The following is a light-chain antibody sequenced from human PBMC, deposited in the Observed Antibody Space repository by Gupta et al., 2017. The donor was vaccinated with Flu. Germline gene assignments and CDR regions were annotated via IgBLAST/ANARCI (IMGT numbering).Light chain of an antibody. CDR2: DAS. V-gene: IGKV3-11*01. CDR1: QSVSSY. Sequence: EIVLTQPPATLSLSPGERATLSCRASQSVSSYLAWYQQKPGQAPRLLIYDASNRATGIPARFSGSGSGTDFTLTISSLEPEDCAVYYCQQRSNWPTFGGGTKVEIK. J-gene: IGKJ4*01. CDR3: QQRSNWPT.